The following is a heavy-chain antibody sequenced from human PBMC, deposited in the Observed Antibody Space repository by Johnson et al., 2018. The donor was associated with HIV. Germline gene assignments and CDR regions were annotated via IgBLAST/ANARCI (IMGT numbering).Heavy chain of an antibody. Sequence: EVQLVESGGGVFQPGRSLRLSCAASGFIFSSYGMSWVRQAPGKGLEWVSGINWNGGSTGYADSVKGRFTISRDNAKNSLYLQMNSLRAEDTALYYCARDLVDAVIVVFGAFDIWGQGTMVTVSS. V-gene: IGHV3-20*04. J-gene: IGHJ3*02. D-gene: IGHD3-22*01. CDR1: GFIFSSYG. CDR2: INWNGGST. CDR3: ARDLVDAVIVVFGAFDI.